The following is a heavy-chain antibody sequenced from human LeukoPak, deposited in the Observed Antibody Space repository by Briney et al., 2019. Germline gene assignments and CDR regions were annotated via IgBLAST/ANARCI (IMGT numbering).Heavy chain of an antibody. Sequence: SETLSLTCTVSGGYISSYYWSWIPQPPGKGLEWMGYIYYSGSTNYNPSLKSRVTISVDTSKNQFSLKLSSVTAAHTAVYYCARATYDYDSSGYYYSYFDYWGQGTLVTVSS. CDR3: ARATYDYDSSGYYYSYFDY. D-gene: IGHD3-22*01. CDR1: GGYISSYY. J-gene: IGHJ4*02. CDR2: IYYSGST. V-gene: IGHV4-59*01.